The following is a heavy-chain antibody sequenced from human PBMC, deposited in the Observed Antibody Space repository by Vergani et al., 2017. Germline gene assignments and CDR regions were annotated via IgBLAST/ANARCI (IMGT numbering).Heavy chain of an antibody. CDR2: IYYSGST. Sequence: QVQLQESGPGLVKPSETLSLTCPVSGGSISSYYWSWIRQPPGKGLEWIGYIYYSGSTNYNPSLKSRVTISVDTSKNQFSLKMSSVTAADTAVYYCASGGNGPVDYWGQGTLVTVSS. J-gene: IGHJ4*02. CDR1: GGSISSYY. D-gene: IGHD3-16*01. V-gene: IGHV4-59*01. CDR3: ASGGNGPVDY.